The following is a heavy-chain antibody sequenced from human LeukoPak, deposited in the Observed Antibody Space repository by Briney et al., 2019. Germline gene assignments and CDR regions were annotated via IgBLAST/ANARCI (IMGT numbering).Heavy chain of an antibody. J-gene: IGHJ4*02. CDR3: ARDSGDGYNGELLH. V-gene: IGHV3-74*01. CDR2: INSDGSST. Sequence: GGSLRLSCAASGFTFRSYWMHWVRQAPGKGLVWVSRINSDGSSTSYADSVKGRFTISRDNAKNTLYLQMNSLRAEDTAVYYCARDSGDGYNGELLHWGQGTLVTVSS. CDR1: GFTFRSYW. D-gene: IGHD5-24*01.